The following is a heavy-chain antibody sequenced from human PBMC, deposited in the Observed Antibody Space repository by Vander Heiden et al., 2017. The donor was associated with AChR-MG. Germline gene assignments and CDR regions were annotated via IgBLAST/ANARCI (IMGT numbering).Heavy chain of an antibody. V-gene: IGHV3-23*01. CDR3: AKDQSGYDSNRAYYYYYMDV. Sequence: EVQLLESGGGLVQPGGSLRLSCAASGFTFSNYAMSGVRQAPGKGLEWVSAISGSGGSTYYADSVKGRFTISRDNSKNTLYLQMNSLRAEDTAVYYCAKDQSGYDSNRAYYYYYMDVWGKGTTVTVSS. J-gene: IGHJ6*03. D-gene: IGHD5-12*01. CDR2: ISGSGGST. CDR1: GFTFSNYA.